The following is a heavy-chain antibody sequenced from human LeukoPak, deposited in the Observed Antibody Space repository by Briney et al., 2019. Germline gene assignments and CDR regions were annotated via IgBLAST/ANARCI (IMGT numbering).Heavy chain of an antibody. CDR3: AKSGGYGLIDY. J-gene: IGHJ4*02. Sequence: PSETQSLTCTVSGASVSGSAYYWGWIRQPPGKGRDWIGNIYYSGSTYYNESLESRVTISIDASKTQFSLKLNSVTAADTAMYYCAKSGGYGLIDYWGQGTLVTVSS. D-gene: IGHD1-26*01. V-gene: IGHV4-39*01. CDR2: IYYSGST. CDR1: GASVSGSAYY.